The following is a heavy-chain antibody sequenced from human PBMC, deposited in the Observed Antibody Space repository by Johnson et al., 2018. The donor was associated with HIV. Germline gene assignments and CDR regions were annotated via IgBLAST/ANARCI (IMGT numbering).Heavy chain of an antibody. Sequence: VQLVESGGGLVQPGRSLRLSCAASGFTFDDYAMHWVRQAPGKGLEWVSGISWNSGSIGYADSVKGRFTISRDNAKNPLYLQMNSLRAEDTAVYYCAKDRVGATDANAFDIWGQGTMVTVSS. V-gene: IGHV3-9*01. D-gene: IGHD1-26*01. CDR3: AKDRVGATDANAFDI. J-gene: IGHJ3*02. CDR2: ISWNSGSI. CDR1: GFTFDDYA.